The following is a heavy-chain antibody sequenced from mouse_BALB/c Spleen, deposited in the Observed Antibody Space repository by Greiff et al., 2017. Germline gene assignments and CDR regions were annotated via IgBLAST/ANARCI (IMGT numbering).Heavy chain of an antibody. V-gene: IGHV5-17*02. J-gene: IGHJ3*01. D-gene: IGHD2-10*02. Sequence: EAQVVESGGGLVQPGGSRKLSCAASGFTFSSFGMHWVRQAPEKGLEWVAYISSGSSTIYYADTVKGRFTISRDNAKNTLFLQMTSLRSEDTAMYYCARSYGNYVWFAYWGQGTLVTVSA. CDR1: GFTFSSFG. CDR2: ISSGSSTI. CDR3: ARSYGNYVWFAY.